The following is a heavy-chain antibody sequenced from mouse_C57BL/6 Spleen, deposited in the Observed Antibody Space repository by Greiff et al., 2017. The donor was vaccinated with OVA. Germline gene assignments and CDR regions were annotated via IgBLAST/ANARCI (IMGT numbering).Heavy chain of an antibody. CDR1: GYAFSSYW. CDR2: IYPGDGDT. J-gene: IGHJ2*01. Sequence: QVQLQQSGAELVKPGASVKISCKASGYAFSSYWMNWVKQRPGKGLEWIGQIYPGDGDTNYNGKFKGKATLTADKSSSTAYMQLSSLTSEDSAVYFCARSNYGSGDYFDYWGKGTTLTVSS. D-gene: IGHD1-1*01. CDR3: ARSNYGSGDYFDY. V-gene: IGHV1-80*01.